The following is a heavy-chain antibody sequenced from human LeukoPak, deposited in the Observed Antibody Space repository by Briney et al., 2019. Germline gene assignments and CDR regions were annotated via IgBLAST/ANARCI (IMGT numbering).Heavy chain of an antibody. D-gene: IGHD3-22*01. J-gene: IGHJ3*02. CDR1: GYTFTGYY. CDR2: INPNSGGT. Sequence: ASVKVSCKASGYTFTGYYMHWVRQAPGQGLEWMGWINPNSGGTNYAQKFQGRVTMTRDTSISTAYMELSRLRSDDTAVYYCARVYDSSVPAAFDIWGQGTMVTVSS. V-gene: IGHV1-2*02. CDR3: ARVYDSSVPAAFDI.